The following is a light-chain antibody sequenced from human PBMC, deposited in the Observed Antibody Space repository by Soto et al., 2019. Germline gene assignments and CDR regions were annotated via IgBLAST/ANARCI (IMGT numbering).Light chain of an antibody. CDR1: QRVLYSSNNKNY. J-gene: IGKJ4*01. V-gene: IGKV4-1*01. Sequence: DIVMTQSPDSLAVSLGERATINCKSSQRVLYSSNNKNYLAWYQQKPGQPPKLLIYWASTRESGVPDRFSGSGSETDFTLTISSLQAEDLAVYYCQQYYSTAPTFGGGTKVEIK. CDR3: QQYYSTAPT. CDR2: WAS.